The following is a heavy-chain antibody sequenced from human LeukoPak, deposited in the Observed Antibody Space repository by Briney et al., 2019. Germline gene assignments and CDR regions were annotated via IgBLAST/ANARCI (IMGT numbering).Heavy chain of an antibody. D-gene: IGHD3-22*01. CDR1: GDSVSSDSAA. Sequence: SQTLSLTCAIPGDSVSSDSAAWNWIRQSPSRGLEWLGRTYYRSKWYNDYAVSVKSRITINPDTSKNQFSLQLNSVTPEDTAVYYCAREITMIVVATNYGMDVWGQGTTVTVSS. CDR2: TYYRSKWYN. CDR3: AREITMIVVATNYGMDV. J-gene: IGHJ6*02. V-gene: IGHV6-1*01.